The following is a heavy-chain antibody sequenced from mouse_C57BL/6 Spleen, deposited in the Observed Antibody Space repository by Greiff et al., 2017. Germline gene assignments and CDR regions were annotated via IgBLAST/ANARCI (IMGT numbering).Heavy chain of an antibody. J-gene: IGHJ4*01. CDR3: ARNGDPWRLAMDY. CDR2: IWSGGST. Sequence: QVQLQQSGPGLVQPSQSLSITCTVSGFSLTSYGVHWVRQSPGKGLEWLGVIWSGGSTDYNAAFISRLGISKDNANGQVFFKMNRLQADDTAIYYCARNGDPWRLAMDYWGQGTSVTVSS. CDR1: GFSLTSYG. V-gene: IGHV2-2*01.